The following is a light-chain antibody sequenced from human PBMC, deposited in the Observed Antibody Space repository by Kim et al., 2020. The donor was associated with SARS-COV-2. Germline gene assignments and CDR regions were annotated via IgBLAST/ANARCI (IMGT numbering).Light chain of an antibody. CDR2: AAS. J-gene: IGKJ4*01. CDR3: QKYDNDPLT. Sequence: DIQMTQSPSSLSASVGDRVTITCRASQSISNHLAWYQQKPGKVPKLLIYAASTLQSGVPSRFSGSGSGTDFTLTISSLQPEDVATYYCQKYDNDPLTFGGGTKVDIK. CDR1: QSISNH. V-gene: IGKV1-27*01.